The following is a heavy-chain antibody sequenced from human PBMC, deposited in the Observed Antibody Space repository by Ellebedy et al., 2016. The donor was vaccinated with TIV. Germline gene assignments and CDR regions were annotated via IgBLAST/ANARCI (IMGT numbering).Heavy chain of an antibody. CDR1: GFTFSSYD. CDR3: ARGITMVRGYWYFDL. J-gene: IGHJ2*01. Sequence: GGSLRLXXAASGFTFSSYDMHWVRQATGKGLEWVSAIGTAGDPYYPGSVKGRFTISRENAKNSLYLQMNSLRAGDTAVYYCARGITMVRGYWYFDLWGRGTLVTVSS. CDR2: IGTAGDP. V-gene: IGHV3-13*05. D-gene: IGHD3-10*01.